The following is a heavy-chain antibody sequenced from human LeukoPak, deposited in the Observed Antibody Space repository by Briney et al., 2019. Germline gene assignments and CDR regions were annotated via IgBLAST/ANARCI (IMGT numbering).Heavy chain of an antibody. D-gene: IGHD3-3*01. CDR1: GFTFSAYH. J-gene: IGHJ4*02. CDR3: ARRSGYPPPWDY. V-gene: IGHV3-7*01. Sequence: GGSLRLSCAASGFTFSAYHINWVRQAPGKGLEWVANIKQDGSEKYYVDSVKGRFTISRDNAKNSLYLQMNSLRAEDTAVYYCARRSGYPPPWDYWGQGTLVTVSS. CDR2: IKQDGSEK.